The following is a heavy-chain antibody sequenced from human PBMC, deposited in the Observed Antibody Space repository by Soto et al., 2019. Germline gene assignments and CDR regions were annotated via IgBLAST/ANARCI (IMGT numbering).Heavy chain of an antibody. V-gene: IGHV4-31*02. CDR3: ARGGSGTYHV. J-gene: IGHJ4*02. CDR2: TYYRGNT. Sequence: QVQLQESGPGLVKPSQTLTLTCTVSDDSITGGGYFWTCNRLLQGKGLEWLGSTYYRGNTFSNPSLASRGSISLDPSQRRVSLRVTSVTAADTAIYFCARGGSGTYHVWGQGTLVTVSS. D-gene: IGHD3-10*01. CDR1: DDSITGGGYF.